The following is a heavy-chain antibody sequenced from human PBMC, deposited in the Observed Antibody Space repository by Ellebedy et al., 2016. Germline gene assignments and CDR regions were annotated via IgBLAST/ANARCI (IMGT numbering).Heavy chain of an antibody. CDR1: GFTFSNYI. D-gene: IGHD3-22*01. CDR3: AKGYYGISGLWGFDY. J-gene: IGHJ4*02. V-gene: IGHV3-23*01. CDR2: ISVVGYTT. Sequence: GGSLRLSXATSGFTFSNYIMTWIRRAPGKGLEWVATISVVGYTTFFADSVKGRFTISRDISKNTLYLQMNSRRAEDTAVYYCAKGYYGISGLWGFDYWGQGTLVTVSS.